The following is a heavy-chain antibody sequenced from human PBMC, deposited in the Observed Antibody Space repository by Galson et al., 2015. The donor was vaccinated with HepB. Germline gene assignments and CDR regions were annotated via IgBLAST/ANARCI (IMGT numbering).Heavy chain of an antibody. Sequence: AISGDSVSSNSAAWNWIRQSPSRGLEWLGRTYCRSKWYNDYAVSVKSRITINPDTSKNQFSLQLNSVTPEDTAVYYCARDLVVVATIKGFDYWGQGTLVTVSS. CDR2: TYCRSKWYN. CDR3: ARDLVVVATIKGFDY. V-gene: IGHV6-1*01. CDR1: GDSVSSNSAA. D-gene: IGHD5-12*01. J-gene: IGHJ4*02.